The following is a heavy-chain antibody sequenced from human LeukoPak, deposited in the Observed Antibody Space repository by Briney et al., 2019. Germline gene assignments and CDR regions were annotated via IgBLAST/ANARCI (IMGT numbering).Heavy chain of an antibody. V-gene: IGHV3-23*01. Sequence: GSLRLSCAASGFTFSNYAMSWDRQTPGKGLECVSVVTGSGGDTYYTGSVNGRFTISRDNSKNTLYLQMNSLRAEDTAVYYCARGTLEHCSGASCYPLDSWGQGTLVTVSS. CDR2: VTGSGGDT. J-gene: IGHJ5*01. D-gene: IGHD2-15*01. CDR3: ARGTLEHCSGASCYPLDS. CDR1: GFTFSNYA.